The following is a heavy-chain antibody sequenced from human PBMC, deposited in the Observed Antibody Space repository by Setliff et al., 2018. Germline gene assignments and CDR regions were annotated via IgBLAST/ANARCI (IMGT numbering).Heavy chain of an antibody. D-gene: IGHD1-7*01. CDR2: IYHSGST. CDR3: ARFTGTTPYYYGMDV. CDR1: GGSISSHY. V-gene: IGHV4-4*02. Sequence: SETLSLTCTVSGGSISSHYWSWIRQPPGKGLEWIGEIYHSGSTNYNPSLKSRVTISVDKSKNQFSLKLSSVTAADTAVYYCARFTGTTPYYYGMDVWGQGTTVTVSS. J-gene: IGHJ6*02.